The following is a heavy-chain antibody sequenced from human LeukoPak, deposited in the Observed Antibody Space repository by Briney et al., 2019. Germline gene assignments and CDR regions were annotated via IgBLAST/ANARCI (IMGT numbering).Heavy chain of an antibody. CDR1: GFTFDDYA. CDR2: ISWNSGSI. D-gene: IGHD3-22*01. J-gene: IGHJ4*02. Sequence: GGSLRLSCAASGFTFDDYAMHWVRQAPGKGLEWVSGISWNSGSIGYADSVKGRFTISRGNAKNSLYLQMNSLRAEDTALYYCAKDIKDYYDSSGRFDYWGQGTLVTVSS. V-gene: IGHV3-9*01. CDR3: AKDIKDYYDSSGRFDY.